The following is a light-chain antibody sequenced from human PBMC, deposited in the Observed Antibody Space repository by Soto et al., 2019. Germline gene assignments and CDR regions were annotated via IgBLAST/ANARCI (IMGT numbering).Light chain of an antibody. Sequence: SVMTQPPSVSGGPGQRVTISCTGSSSNIGAGYDGHWYQQLPGTAPKLLIYGNSKRPSGVPDRFSGSKPGTSASLAITGLQAEDEADYYCHSYYSSLSGSRVFGPGTKVTV. V-gene: IGLV1-40*01. CDR3: HSYYSSLSGSRV. J-gene: IGLJ1*01. CDR2: GNS. CDR1: SSNIGAGYD.